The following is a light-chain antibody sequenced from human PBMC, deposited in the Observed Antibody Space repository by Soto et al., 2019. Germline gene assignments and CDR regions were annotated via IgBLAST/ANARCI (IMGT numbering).Light chain of an antibody. V-gene: IGKV3-20*01. CDR1: QSVSRR. J-gene: IGKJ1*01. Sequence: EVVLTQSPGTLSLSPGGRATLSCRASQSVSRRLAWYQQRPGQSPRLLISGASMTASGVPVRFIGSGSGTDFTLTISRLEPEDFAVYYCQQYGSSGTFGQGTKV. CDR3: QQYGSSGT. CDR2: GAS.